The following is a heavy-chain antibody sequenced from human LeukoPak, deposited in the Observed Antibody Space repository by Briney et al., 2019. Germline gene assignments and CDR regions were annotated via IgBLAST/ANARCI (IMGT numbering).Heavy chain of an antibody. CDR1: GYTFTSYA. J-gene: IGHJ5*02. CDR3: ARDESYYDYVWGSYRPDWFDP. CDR2: INAGNGNT. V-gene: IGHV1-3*01. Sequence: GASVKVSCKASGYTFTSYAMHWVRQAPGQRLEWMGWINAGNGNTKYSQKFQGRVTITRDTSASTAYMELSSLRSEDTAVYYCARDESYYDYVWGSYRPDWFDPWGQGTLVTVSS. D-gene: IGHD3-16*02.